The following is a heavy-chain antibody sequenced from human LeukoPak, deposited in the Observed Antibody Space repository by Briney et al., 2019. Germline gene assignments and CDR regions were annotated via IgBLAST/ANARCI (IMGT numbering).Heavy chain of an antibody. Sequence: GSLRLSCAASGFTFSTYGMTWVRQAPGKGLEWIGSIYHSGSTYYNPSLKSRVTISVDTSKNQFSLKLSSVTAADTAVYYCARGTHAIYDFWSGYYLGWFDPWGQGTLVTVSS. J-gene: IGHJ5*02. V-gene: IGHV4-38-2*01. CDR3: ARGTHAIYDFWSGYYLGWFDP. CDR1: GFTFSTYG. CDR2: IYHSGST. D-gene: IGHD3-3*01.